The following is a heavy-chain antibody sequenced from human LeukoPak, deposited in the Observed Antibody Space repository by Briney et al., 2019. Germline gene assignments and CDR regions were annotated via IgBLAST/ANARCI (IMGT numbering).Heavy chain of an antibody. CDR1: GYSISSGYY. CDR3: ARQGVSGGYDWGWFDS. V-gene: IGHV4-38-2*01. J-gene: IGHJ5*01. Sequence: SETLSLTCDVSGYSISSGYYWAWIRQPPGKGLEWIASIYHIGTTYNNPSLKSRVTISVDMSKNQFSLKLNSVTAADTAVYFCARQGVSGGYDWGWFDSWRQGTPVTVSS. D-gene: IGHD5-12*01. CDR2: IYHIGTT.